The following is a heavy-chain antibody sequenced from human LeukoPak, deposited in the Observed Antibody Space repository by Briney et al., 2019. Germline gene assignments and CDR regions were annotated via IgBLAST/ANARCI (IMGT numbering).Heavy chain of an antibody. Sequence: PSETLSLTCSVSGGSISSYYWSWIRQPAGKGLEWIGRIYTSGTTNYNPSLKSRVTMSVDTSKNQFSLKLNSVTAADTAVYYCVRDQTYYDTSGFSLYAFDIWGQGTMVTVSS. CDR1: GGSISSYY. CDR3: VRDQTYYDTSGFSLYAFDI. V-gene: IGHV4-4*07. D-gene: IGHD3-22*01. CDR2: IYTSGTT. J-gene: IGHJ3*02.